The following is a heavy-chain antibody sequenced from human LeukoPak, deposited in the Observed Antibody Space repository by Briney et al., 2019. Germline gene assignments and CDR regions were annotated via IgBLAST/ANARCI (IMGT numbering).Heavy chain of an antibody. CDR2: ISYDGSNK. J-gene: IGHJ4*02. CDR3: AKCPTPWLVLWGPHDY. CDR1: GFTFSSYG. V-gene: IGHV3-30*18. Sequence: PGRSLRLSCAASGFTFSSYGMHWVRQAPGKGLEWVVVISYDGSNKYYADSVKGRFTISRDNSKNTLYLQMNSLRAEDTAVYYCAKCPTPWLVLWGPHDYWGQGTLVTVSS. D-gene: IGHD6-19*01.